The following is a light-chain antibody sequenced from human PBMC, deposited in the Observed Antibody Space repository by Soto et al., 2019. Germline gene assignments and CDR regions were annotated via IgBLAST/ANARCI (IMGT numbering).Light chain of an antibody. J-gene: IGLJ3*02. V-gene: IGLV2-23*02. CDR1: NSDVGNYNL. Sequence: QSVLTQPASVSGSPGQSITISCTGTNSDVGNYNLVSWYQQHPGKAPKLMIYEVIKRPSGVSNRFSGSKSANTASLTISGLQAEDEADYYCCSYARSSTWVFGGGTQLTVL. CDR3: CSYARSSTWV. CDR2: EVI.